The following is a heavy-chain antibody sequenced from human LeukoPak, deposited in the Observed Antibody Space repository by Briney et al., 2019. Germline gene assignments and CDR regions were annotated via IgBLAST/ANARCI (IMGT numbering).Heavy chain of an antibody. J-gene: IGHJ4*02. D-gene: IGHD3-22*01. V-gene: IGHV1-2*02. CDR1: GYTFTGYY. Sequence: ASVTVSCKASGYTFTGYYLHWMRQAPGQGLEWMGWINPNSGGTNYAQKFQGRVTMTRDTSISTAYMELSRLRSDDAAVYYCARPLAHYYDSSGYYRPLYYFDYWGQGTLVTVSS. CDR3: ARPLAHYYDSSGYYRPLYYFDY. CDR2: INPNSGGT.